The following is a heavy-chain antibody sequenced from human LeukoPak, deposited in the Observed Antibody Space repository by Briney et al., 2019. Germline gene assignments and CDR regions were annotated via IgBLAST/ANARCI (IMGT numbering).Heavy chain of an antibody. V-gene: IGHV3-74*01. CDR1: GFTFSSYW. CDR3: ARDSRKMTLKGGFDY. J-gene: IGHJ4*02. CDR2: INSDGSST. D-gene: IGHD3-16*01. Sequence: PGGSLRLSCAASGFTFSSYWMHWVRQAPGKGLVWVSRINSDGSSTSYADSVKGRFTISRDNAKNTLYLQMNSLRAEDTAVYYCARDSRKMTLKGGFDYWGQGTLVTVSS.